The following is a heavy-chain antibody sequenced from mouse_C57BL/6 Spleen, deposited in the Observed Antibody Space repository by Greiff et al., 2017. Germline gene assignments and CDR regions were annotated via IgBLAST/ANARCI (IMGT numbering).Heavy chain of an antibody. Sequence: VQLQQPGTGLVKPGASVTLSCNASGYTFTSYWMHWVKQRPGQGLEWWGNIILSNGSTNYNEKFNNKATLTVAKSSSTAYMQLSSLTTEDYAVYYCAGHAPAMGYWGQGTSVTVSA. V-gene: IGHV1-53*01. CDR1: GYTFTSYW. J-gene: IGHJ4*01. CDR2: IILSNGST. CDR3: AGHAPAMGY.